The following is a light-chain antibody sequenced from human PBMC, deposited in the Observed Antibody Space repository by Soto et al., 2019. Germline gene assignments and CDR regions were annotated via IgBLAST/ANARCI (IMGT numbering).Light chain of an antibody. CDR3: QQYGSSGT. CDR1: QTVSSGS. Sequence: EIVLTQSPGTLSLSPGERATLSCRATQTVSSGSLAWYQQKPGQAPRLLIYGVFIRATGTPGRFSGSGSGTDFTLTISRLEPEDFAVYYCQQYGSSGTFGQGTKVDIK. V-gene: IGKV3-20*01. J-gene: IGKJ1*01. CDR2: GVF.